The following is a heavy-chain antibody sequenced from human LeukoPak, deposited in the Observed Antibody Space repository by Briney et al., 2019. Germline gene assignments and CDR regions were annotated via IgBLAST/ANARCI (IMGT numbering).Heavy chain of an antibody. Sequence: ASVKVSCKVSGYTLTELSMHWVRQAPGKGLEWMGGFDPEDGETIYAQKFQGRVTMTEDTSTDTAYMELSSLRSEDTAVYYCARAPQDYYDLLFDYWGQGTLVTVSS. CDR3: ARAPQDYYDLLFDY. CDR2: FDPEDGET. V-gene: IGHV1-24*01. D-gene: IGHD3-16*01. J-gene: IGHJ4*02. CDR1: GYTLTELS.